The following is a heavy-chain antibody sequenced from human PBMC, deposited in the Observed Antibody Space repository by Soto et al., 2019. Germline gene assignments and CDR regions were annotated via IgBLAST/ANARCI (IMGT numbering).Heavy chain of an antibody. J-gene: IGHJ3*02. V-gene: IGHV4-31*03. CDR3: ARDGLSGGDAFDI. CDR1: GGSIRSDGYY. CDR2: MNYRGIT. D-gene: IGHD3-10*01. Sequence: QVQLQESGPGLLKPSQTLSLTCTVSGGSIRSDGYYWSWIRQRPGKGLEWIGYMNYRGITYYNPSLNSRRTISEDTSKNHFSLNLNSVTAADTAVYYCARDGLSGGDAFDIWGQGTMVVVSS.